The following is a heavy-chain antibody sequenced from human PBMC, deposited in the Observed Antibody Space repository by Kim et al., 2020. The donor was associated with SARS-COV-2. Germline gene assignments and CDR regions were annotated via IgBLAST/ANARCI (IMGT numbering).Heavy chain of an antibody. CDR3: ARDLRGGYSGYDLPVY. V-gene: IGHV1-2*02. CDR1: GYTFTDYP. D-gene: IGHD5-12*01. CDR2: IHPNTGAT. Sequence: ASVKVSCKSSGYTFTDYPMHWVRQAPGQGLEWMGWIHPNTGATYYAQKFKGRVTMTRDTSIRTAYMELSRLRNDDTAVYYCARDLRGGYSGYDLPVYWGQGTLVTVSA. J-gene: IGHJ4*02.